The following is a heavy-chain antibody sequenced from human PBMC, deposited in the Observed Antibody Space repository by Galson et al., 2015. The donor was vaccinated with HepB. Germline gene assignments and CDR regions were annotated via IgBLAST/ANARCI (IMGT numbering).Heavy chain of an antibody. D-gene: IGHD2-21*01. CDR3: TRAGRADSFDY. Sequence: SLRLSCAASGFTFSNAWMSWVRQAPGKGLEWAGRIKSKTDGGTTDYAAPVKGRFTISRDDSKNTLYLQMNSLKTEDTAVYYCTRAGRADSFDYWGQGTLVTVSS. V-gene: IGHV3-15*01. CDR1: GFTFSNAW. J-gene: IGHJ4*02. CDR2: IKSKTDGGTT.